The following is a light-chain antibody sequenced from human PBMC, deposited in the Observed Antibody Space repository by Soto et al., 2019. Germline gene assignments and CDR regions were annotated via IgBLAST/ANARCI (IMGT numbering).Light chain of an antibody. CDR3: TQDLLTPLT. CDR2: LGS. Sequence: IVMTQSPLFLPVTPGEPASISCRSSQSLLHSNGHNYLDWYLQKQGQSPQLLMYLGSNRASGVPDRFSGRGSGPDYKPKIPRVEAEVFSVYSCTQDLLTPLTLGDGPKVAIK. V-gene: IGKV2-28*01. J-gene: IGKJ4*01. CDR1: QSLLHSNGHNY.